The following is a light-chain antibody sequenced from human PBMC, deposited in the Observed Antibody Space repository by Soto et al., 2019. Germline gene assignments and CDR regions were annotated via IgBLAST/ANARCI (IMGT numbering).Light chain of an antibody. J-gene: IGKJ1*01. CDR1: QNVGNN. V-gene: IGKV3-15*01. CDR2: CAS. CDR3: QQYYSSPPT. Sequence: EIVMTHSPATLSVSPGERATLSVRAIQNVGNNLVWYQQKPCHAPKLLFYCASTREPGVPDRFSGSGSGTHFTLTINSLQAEDVAVYYCQQYYSSPPTFGQG.